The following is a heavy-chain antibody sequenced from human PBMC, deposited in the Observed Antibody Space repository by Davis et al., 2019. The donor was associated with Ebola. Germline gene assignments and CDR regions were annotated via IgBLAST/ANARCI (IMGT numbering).Heavy chain of an antibody. J-gene: IGHJ4*02. Sequence: AASVKVSCKASGYRFHTYGISWLRRAPGQGLEWMGWISGYNGTTRYTQKSQGRVTMTRDTSTSTAYMELRSLRSDDSAVYYCARDEIRVSWVRGVTNFYYFDHWGQGTLVTVSS. CDR2: ISGYNGTT. V-gene: IGHV1-18*01. CDR1: GYRFHTYG. D-gene: IGHD3-10*01. CDR3: ARDEIRVSWVRGVTNFYYFDH.